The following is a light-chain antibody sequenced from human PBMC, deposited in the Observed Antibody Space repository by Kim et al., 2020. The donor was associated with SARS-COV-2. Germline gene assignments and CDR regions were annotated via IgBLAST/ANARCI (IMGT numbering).Light chain of an antibody. V-gene: IGLV2-14*01. J-gene: IGLJ2*01. Sequence: QSALTQPASVAGSPGQSITISCTGTSSDIGAYNYVYWYQQHPGKAPKLLIYDVNKWPSGVSNRFSGSKSGNTASLTISGLQTEDEGDYYCSSYTRSRTVLFGGGTKVTVL. CDR1: SSDIGAYNY. CDR2: DVN. CDR3: SSYTRSRTVL.